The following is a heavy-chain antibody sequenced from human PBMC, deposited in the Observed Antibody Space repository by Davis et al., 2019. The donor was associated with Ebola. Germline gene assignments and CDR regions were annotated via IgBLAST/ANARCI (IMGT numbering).Heavy chain of an antibody. D-gene: IGHD6-13*01. V-gene: IGHV4-39*01. J-gene: IGHJ6*02. CDR1: GGSISSSSYY. CDR3: ARPHSSSWFSYGMDV. Sequence: TETLSLTCTVSGGSISSSSYYWGWIRQPPGKGLEWIGSIYYSGSTYYNPSLKSRVTISVDTSKNQFSLKLSSVTAADTAVYYCARPHSSSWFSYGMDVWGQGTTVTVSS. CDR2: IYYSGST.